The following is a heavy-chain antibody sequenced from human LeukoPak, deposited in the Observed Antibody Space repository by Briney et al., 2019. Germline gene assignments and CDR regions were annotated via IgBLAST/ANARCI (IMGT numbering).Heavy chain of an antibody. J-gene: IGHJ4*02. V-gene: IGHV4-34*01. CDR1: GGSFSGYY. CDR2: INHSGST. D-gene: IGHD3-3*01. Sequence: PSETLSLTCAVYGGSFSGYYWSWIRQPPGKGLEWIGEINHSGSTNYNPSLQSRVSISVDTSRNQFSLRLNSVTAADTAVYYCARRNDYDFWSGNQYYFDYWGQGTLVTVSS. CDR3: ARRNDYDFWSGNQYYFDY.